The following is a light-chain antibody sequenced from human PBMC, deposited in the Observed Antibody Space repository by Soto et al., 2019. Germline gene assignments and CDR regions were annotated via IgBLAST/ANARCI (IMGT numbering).Light chain of an antibody. J-gene: IGKJ1*01. Sequence: AIRMTQSPSSFSASTGDRVTITCRASQGISSYLAWYQQKPGKAPKLLIYAASTLQSGVPSRFSGSGSGTDFTLTISCLQSEDFATYYCQRYENWPWAFGQGTKVEIK. V-gene: IGKV1-8*01. CDR3: QRYENWPWA. CDR1: QGISSY. CDR2: AAS.